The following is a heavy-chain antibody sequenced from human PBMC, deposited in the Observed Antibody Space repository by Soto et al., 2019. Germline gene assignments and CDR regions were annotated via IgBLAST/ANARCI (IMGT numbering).Heavy chain of an antibody. CDR2: INTDGSTT. V-gene: IGHV3-74*01. D-gene: IGHD3-16*01. Sequence: EVQLVESGGGLVQPGGSLRISCAASGFTFSNYWMHWVRQAPGKGPVWVSRINTDGSTTNYADSVKGRITISRDNAKNTLYLQTNSLGAEDTAVYYCARDLGGYASHWGQGTLVTVSS. CDR1: GFTFSNYW. J-gene: IGHJ4*02. CDR3: ARDLGGYASH.